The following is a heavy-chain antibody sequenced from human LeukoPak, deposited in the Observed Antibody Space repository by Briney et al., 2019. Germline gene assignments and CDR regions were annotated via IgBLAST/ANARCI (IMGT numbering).Heavy chain of an antibody. Sequence: GGSLILSCAASGFTFSSYAMSWVRQAPGKGLEWVSGISDSGGTTYYADSVRGRFTISRDNSKDTLNLQMTSLRAEDTAVYSCAKAPSGYISSWFYFDFWGQGTRVTVSS. CDR1: GFTFSSYA. CDR3: AKAPSGYISSWFYFDF. V-gene: IGHV3-23*01. D-gene: IGHD6-13*01. CDR2: ISDSGGTT. J-gene: IGHJ4*02.